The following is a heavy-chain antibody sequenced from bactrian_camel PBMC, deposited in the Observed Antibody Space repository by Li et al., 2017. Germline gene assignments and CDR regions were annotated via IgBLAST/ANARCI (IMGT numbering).Heavy chain of an antibody. D-gene: IGHD4*01. CDR1: GNSWSRYYC. Sequence: HVQLVESGGGSVQADGSLTLSCAASGNSWSRYYCMGWFRQAPGKERELVAGIDLVSSTTYADSVKGRFTISKDNAQNTLSLQMHSLKLEDSAVYYCAVAGRFCGRTMIGKADFSYWGQGTQVTVS. J-gene: IGHJ6*01. V-gene: IGHV3S53*01. CDR2: IDLVSST. CDR3: AVAGRFCGRTMIGKADFSY.